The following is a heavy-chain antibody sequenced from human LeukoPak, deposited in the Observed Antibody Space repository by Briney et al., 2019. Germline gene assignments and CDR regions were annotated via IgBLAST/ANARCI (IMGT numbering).Heavy chain of an antibody. Sequence: PGGSLRLSCAASGFTFSSYAMHWVRQAPGKGLEWVAVISYDGSNKYYADSVKGRFTISRDNSKNTLYLQMNSLRAEDTAVYYCARDSGSYYGGANFDYWGQGTLVTVSS. V-gene: IGHV3-30-3*01. D-gene: IGHD1-26*01. J-gene: IGHJ4*02. CDR3: ARDSGSYYGGANFDY. CDR1: GFTFSSYA. CDR2: ISYDGSNK.